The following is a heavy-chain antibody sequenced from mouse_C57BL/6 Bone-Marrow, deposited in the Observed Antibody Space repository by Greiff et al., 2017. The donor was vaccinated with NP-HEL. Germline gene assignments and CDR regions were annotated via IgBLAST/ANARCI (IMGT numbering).Heavy chain of an antibody. CDR3: ARTFITTVVA. D-gene: IGHD1-1*01. CDR1: GFTFSDYG. V-gene: IGHV5-17*01. J-gene: IGHJ2*01. Sequence: EVLVVESGGGLVKPGGSLKLSCAASGFTFSDYGMHWVRQAPEKGLEWVAYISSGSSTIYYADTVKGRFTISRDNAKNTLFLQMTSLRSEDTAMYYCARTFITTVVAGGQGTTLTVSS. CDR2: ISSGSSTI.